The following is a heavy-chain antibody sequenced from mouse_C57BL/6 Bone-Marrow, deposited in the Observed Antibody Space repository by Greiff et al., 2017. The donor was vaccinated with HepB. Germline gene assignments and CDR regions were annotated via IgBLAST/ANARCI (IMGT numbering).Heavy chain of an antibody. CDR3: ARPNYYGRGFAY. J-gene: IGHJ3*01. Sequence: QVHVKQSGAELARPGASVKLSCKASGYTFTSYGISWVKQRTGQGLEWIGEIYPRSGNTYYNEKFKGKATLTADKSSSTAYMELRSLTSEDSAVYFCARPNYYGRGFAYWGQGTLVTVSA. CDR1: GYTFTSYG. CDR2: IYPRSGNT. D-gene: IGHD1-1*01. V-gene: IGHV1-81*01.